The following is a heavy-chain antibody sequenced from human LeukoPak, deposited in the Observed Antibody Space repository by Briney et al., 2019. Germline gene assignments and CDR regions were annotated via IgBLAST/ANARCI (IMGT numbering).Heavy chain of an antibody. CDR1: GYTFTSYG. CDR2: ISASNGNT. J-gene: IGHJ4*02. Sequence: XSCXASGYTFTSYGISWVRQAPGQGIGWMGWISASNGNTNYAQKLQGRLTITTDTSTSTGYMELRSLRSDDSAVYYCARVAVAGTSFWGQGTLVTVSS. D-gene: IGHD6-19*01. V-gene: IGHV1-18*01. CDR3: ARVAVAGTSF.